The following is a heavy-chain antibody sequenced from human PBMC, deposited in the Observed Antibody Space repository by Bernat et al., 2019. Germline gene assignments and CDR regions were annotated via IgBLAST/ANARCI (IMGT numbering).Heavy chain of an antibody. CDR3: ARGLSRPPYGLDS. J-gene: IGHJ5*01. CDR2: INPVNGDT. V-gene: IGHV1-3*01. CDR1: GYIFINYL. D-gene: IGHD3-3*02. Sequence: QVQLVQSGAEVKKAGASVKVSCRASGYIFINYLMHWVRQAPGQRLEWTGCINPVNGDTNYSEKVQGKVTITRDTPASTAYMDLNSLESDDTALYYCARGLSRPPYGLDSWGQGTLVTVSS.